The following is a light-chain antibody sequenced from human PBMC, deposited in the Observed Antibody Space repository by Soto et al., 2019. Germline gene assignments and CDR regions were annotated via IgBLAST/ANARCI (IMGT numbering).Light chain of an antibody. J-gene: IGLJ1*01. CDR3: SLYRSTTTFGV. V-gene: IGLV2-14*01. CDR2: EVS. CDR1: SSDIGGYNY. Sequence: QSALTQPASVSGSPGQSITISCTGTSSDIGGYNYVSWYQQHPGKAPKVVIYEVSNRPLGVSNRFSASKSGNTASLIISGLQADDEADYFCSLYRSTTTFGVFGTGIKLTVL.